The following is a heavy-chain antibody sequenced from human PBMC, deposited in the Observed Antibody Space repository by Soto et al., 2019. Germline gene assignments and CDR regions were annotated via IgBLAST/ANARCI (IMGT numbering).Heavy chain of an antibody. D-gene: IGHD2-15*01. CDR3: AKDRSTGGLGYWSGGRCSIWRPVVV. J-gene: IGHJ6*04. CDR2: ISWNSGSI. V-gene: IGHV3-9*01. CDR1: GFTFDDYA. Sequence: GGSLRLSCAASGFTFDDYAMHWVRQAPGKGLEWVSGISWNSGSIGYADSVKGRFTISRDNAKNSLYLQMNSLRAEDTALYYCAKDRSTGGLGYWSGGRCSIWRPVVVSGKGSRVTVST.